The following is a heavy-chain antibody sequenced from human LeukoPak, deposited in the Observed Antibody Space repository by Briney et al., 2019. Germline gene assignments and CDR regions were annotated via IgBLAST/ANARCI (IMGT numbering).Heavy chain of an antibody. D-gene: IGHD3-22*01. J-gene: IGHJ3*02. Sequence: ASVKVSCKASGGTFSSYAISWVRQAPGQGLEWMGRIIPILGIANYAQKFQGRVTITADKSTSTAYMELSSLRSEDTAVYYCARDRVHYYYDSSGYRVDDAFDIWGQGTMVTVSS. V-gene: IGHV1-69*04. CDR2: IIPILGIA. CDR3: ARDRVHYYYDSSGYRVDDAFDI. CDR1: GGTFSSYA.